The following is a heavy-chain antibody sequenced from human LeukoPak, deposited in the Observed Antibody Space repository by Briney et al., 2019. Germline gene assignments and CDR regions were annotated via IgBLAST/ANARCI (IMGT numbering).Heavy chain of an antibody. D-gene: IGHD1-26*01. J-gene: IGHJ4*02. V-gene: IGHV3-23*01. CDR2: ISAGNDI. CDR1: GFSFNNYA. Sequence: GGSLRLSCAASGFSFNNYAMVWVRQTPGKGLEWVSVISAGNDIVYADSVKGRITISRDNSKNTLYLQMNSLRAEDTAVYYCAKDQRWESPHYLDSWGQGTLVTVSS. CDR3: AKDQRWESPHYLDS.